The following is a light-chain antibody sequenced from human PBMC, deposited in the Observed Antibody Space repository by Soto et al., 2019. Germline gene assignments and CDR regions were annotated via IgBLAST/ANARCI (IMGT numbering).Light chain of an antibody. V-gene: IGLV2-11*01. J-gene: IGLJ3*02. CDR3: CSYAGSSVGV. CDR2: DVS. Sequence: QSALTQPRSVSGSPGQSVIISCTGTSSDVGGYKYVSWYQQHPGKAPKLVIYDVSERPSGVPDRFSGSKSGNTASLTISGLRAEDGADYHCCSYAGSSVGVFGGGTKLPVL. CDR1: SSDVGGYKY.